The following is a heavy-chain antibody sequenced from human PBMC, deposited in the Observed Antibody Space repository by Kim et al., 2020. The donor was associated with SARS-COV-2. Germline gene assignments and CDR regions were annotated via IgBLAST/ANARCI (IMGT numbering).Heavy chain of an antibody. CDR1: GGTFSSYS. V-gene: IGHV1-69*13. J-gene: IGHJ6*02. CDR3: ADSGYCSSTSCYYGMDV. CDR2: IIPIFGTA. D-gene: IGHD2-2*03. Sequence: SVKVSCKASGGTFSSYSISWVRQAPGQGLEWMGGIIPIFGTANYAQKFQGRVTITADESTGTAYMELSSLRSEDTAVYYCADSGYCSSTSCYYGMDVWGQGTTVTVSS.